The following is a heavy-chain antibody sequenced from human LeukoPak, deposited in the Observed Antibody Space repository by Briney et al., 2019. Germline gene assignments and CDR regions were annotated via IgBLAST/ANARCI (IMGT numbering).Heavy chain of an antibody. CDR3: ARSTSFDY. D-gene: IGHD2-2*01. Sequence: GASVTVSCKASGYTFTGYYMHWVRQAPGQGVEWMGWINPNSGGTNYQGRVTMTRDTSISTAYMELSRLRSDDTAVYYCARSTSFDYWGQGTLVTVSS. J-gene: IGHJ4*02. V-gene: IGHV1-2*02. CDR2: INPNSGGT. CDR1: GYTFTGYY.